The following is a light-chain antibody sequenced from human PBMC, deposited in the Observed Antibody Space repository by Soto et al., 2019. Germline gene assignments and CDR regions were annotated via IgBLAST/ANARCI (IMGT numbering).Light chain of an antibody. CDR2: GAS. J-gene: IGKJ4*02. CDR3: QHYNNSLPEYGPGVKLT. V-gene: IGKV3-15*01. CDR1: QSVSSN. Sequence: EIVMTQSPATLSVSPGERATLSCRASQSVSSNLAWYQQKPGQGPRLLIYGASTRATGIPARFSGSGSGTEFTLTISSLLSLLFAASASQHYNNSLPEYGPGVKLT.